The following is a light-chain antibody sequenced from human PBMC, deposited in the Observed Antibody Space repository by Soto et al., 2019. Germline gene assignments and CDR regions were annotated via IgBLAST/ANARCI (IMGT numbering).Light chain of an antibody. Sequence: DLQMTQSPSTLSAPVEDRVTITCRASQSISSWLAWYQQKPGKAPKLLIYDASSLESGVPSRFSGSGSGTEFTLTISSLQPDDFATYNCQQYNSYSPWTFGQGTKVDIK. CDR1: QSISSW. CDR2: DAS. V-gene: IGKV1-5*01. CDR3: QQYNSYSPWT. J-gene: IGKJ1*01.